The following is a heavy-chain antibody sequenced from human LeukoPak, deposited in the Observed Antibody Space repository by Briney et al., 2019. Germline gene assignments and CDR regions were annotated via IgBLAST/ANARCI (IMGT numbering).Heavy chain of an antibody. CDR3: ARDAGGYDS. J-gene: IGHJ5*01. D-gene: IGHD5-12*01. Sequence: PGGSLRLSCAASGFSFSTYWMSWVRQTPGKGLEWVANIKEDGSKDYYVDSVKGRLTISRDNAKNSLYLQMNSLRVEDSAVYYCARDAGGYDSWGQGTLVTVSS. CDR2: IKEDGSKD. V-gene: IGHV3-7*01. CDR1: GFSFSTYW.